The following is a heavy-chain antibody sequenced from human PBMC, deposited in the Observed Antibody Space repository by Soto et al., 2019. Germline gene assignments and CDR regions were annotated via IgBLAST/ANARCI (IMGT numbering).Heavy chain of an antibody. J-gene: IGHJ6*02. D-gene: IGHD6-6*01. CDR2: IIPIFGTA. Sequence: SVKVSCKASGGTFSSYAISWVRQAPGQGLEWMGGIIPIFGTANYAQKFQGRVTITADESTSTAYMELSSLRSEDTAVYYCARDNEYSSSSGYYYYGMDVWGQGTTVTVSS. V-gene: IGHV1-69*13. CDR3: ARDNEYSSSSGYYYYGMDV. CDR1: GGTFSSYA.